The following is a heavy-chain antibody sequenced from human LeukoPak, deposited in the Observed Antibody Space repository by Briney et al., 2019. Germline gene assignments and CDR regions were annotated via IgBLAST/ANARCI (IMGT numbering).Heavy chain of an antibody. CDR3: ARGREELVVPAYYFDY. V-gene: IGHV4-34*01. CDR2: INHSGST. Sequence: SETLSLTCAVYGGSFSGYYWSWIRQPPGKGLEWIGEINHSGSTNYKPSLKSRVTISVDTSKNQFSLKLSSVTAADTDVYYCARGREELVVPAYYFDYWGQGTLVTGSS. CDR1: GGSFSGYY. J-gene: IGHJ4*02. D-gene: IGHD2-2*01.